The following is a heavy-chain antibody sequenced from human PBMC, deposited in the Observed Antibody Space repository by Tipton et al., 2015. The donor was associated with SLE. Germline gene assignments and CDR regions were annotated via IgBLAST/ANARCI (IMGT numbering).Heavy chain of an antibody. V-gene: IGHV4-38-2*02. Sequence: TLSLTCTVSGYSISSGYFWGWIRQPPGKGLEWIGTMYHSGNTYSNPSLKSRVTISVDRSRNQFSLKLSSVTAADTAVYYCASEILRDYGSAWGPDYWGQGTLVTVSS. J-gene: IGHJ4*02. CDR3: ASEILRDYGSAWGPDY. CDR2: MYHSGNT. CDR1: GYSISSGYF. D-gene: IGHD6-19*01.